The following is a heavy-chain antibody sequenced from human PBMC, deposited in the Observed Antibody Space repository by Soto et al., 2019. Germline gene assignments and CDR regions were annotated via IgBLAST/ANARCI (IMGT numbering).Heavy chain of an antibody. D-gene: IGHD6-25*01. Sequence: ASVKVSCKASGYTFTSYCISWVRQAPGQGLEWMGWISAYNGNTNYAQKLQGRVTMTTDTSTSTAYMELRSLRSDDTAVHSCAKSQNLSGTFDYWGQGTLVTVSS. J-gene: IGHJ4*02. CDR3: AKSQNLSGTFDY. V-gene: IGHV1-18*01. CDR1: GYTFTSYC. CDR2: ISAYNGNT.